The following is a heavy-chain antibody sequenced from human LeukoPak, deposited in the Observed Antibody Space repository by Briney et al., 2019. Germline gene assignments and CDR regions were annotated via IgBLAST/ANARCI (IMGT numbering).Heavy chain of an antibody. V-gene: IGHV3-74*01. J-gene: IGHJ4*02. CDR2: INSDGSST. Sequence: GVSLRLFCAASGFTLSSYWMHWLRQAPGKGLVWVSRINSDGSSTSHADSVKGRFTISRDNAKNTLYLQMNSRRAEDTAVYYCARGKRGYSYGFDYWGQGTLVTVSS. CDR1: GFTLSSYW. CDR3: ARGKRGYSYGFDY. D-gene: IGHD5-18*01.